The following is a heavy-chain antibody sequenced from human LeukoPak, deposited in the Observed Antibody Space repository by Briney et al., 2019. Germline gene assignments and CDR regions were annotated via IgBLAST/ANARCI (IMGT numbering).Heavy chain of an antibody. D-gene: IGHD2-2*01. V-gene: IGHV1-69*13. J-gene: IGHJ4*02. CDR1: GGTFSSYA. CDR3: ARGWMGSSTTAGSEGFDY. CDR2: IIPIFGTA. Sequence: ASVKVSCKASGGTFSSYAISWVRQAPGQGLEWMGGIIPIFGTANYAQKFQGRVTITADESTSTAYMELSSLRSVDTAVYYCARGWMGSSTTAGSEGFDYWGQGTLVTVSS.